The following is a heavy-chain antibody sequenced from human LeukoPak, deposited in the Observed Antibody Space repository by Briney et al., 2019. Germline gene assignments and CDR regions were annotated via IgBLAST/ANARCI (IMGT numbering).Heavy chain of an antibody. D-gene: IGHD3-22*01. CDR1: GYSFTSYW. Sequence: GESLTISCKGSGYSFTSYWIGWVRQMPGKGLEWMGIIYPGDSDTRYSPSFQGQVTISADRSISTAYLQSSSLKASDTSMYYCARQVYYDSSGYSSILNWFDPWGQGTLVTVSS. V-gene: IGHV5-51*01. CDR2: IYPGDSDT. CDR3: ARQVYYDSSGYSSILNWFDP. J-gene: IGHJ5*02.